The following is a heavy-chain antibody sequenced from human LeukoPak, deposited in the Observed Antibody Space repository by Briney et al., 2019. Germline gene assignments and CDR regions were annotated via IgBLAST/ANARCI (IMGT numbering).Heavy chain of an antibody. J-gene: IGHJ4*02. D-gene: IGHD5-12*01. CDR3: AREITLTGYKYGLGFNY. CDR2: IYYSGAT. CDR1: GGSISSYY. Sequence: SETLSLTCTVSGGSISSYYWSWIRQSPGMGLEWIGSIYYSGATDYNPSLKSRVTISADTSNNQFSLRLRSVTAADTAVYYCAREITLTGYKYGLGFNYWGQGTLVTVSS. V-gene: IGHV4-59*01.